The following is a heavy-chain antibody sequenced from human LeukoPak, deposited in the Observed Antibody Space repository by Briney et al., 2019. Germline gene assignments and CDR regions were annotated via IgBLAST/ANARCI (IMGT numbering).Heavy chain of an antibody. J-gene: IGHJ5*02. D-gene: IGHD5-24*01. CDR1: GYTLTAYG. V-gene: IGHV1-18*01. CDR3: AREMATIRGFDP. Sequence: GASVKVSCKTSGYTLTAYGISWVRQAPGQGLEWIGWISAYNGNTNYAQKLQGRVTMTTDTSTSTAYMELRSLRSDDTAVYYCAREMATIRGFDPWGQGTLVTVSS. CDR2: ISAYNGNT.